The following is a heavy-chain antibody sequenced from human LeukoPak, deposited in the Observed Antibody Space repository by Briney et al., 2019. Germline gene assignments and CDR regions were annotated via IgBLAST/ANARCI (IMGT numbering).Heavy chain of an antibody. J-gene: IGHJ6*03. CDR3: ARGRRPRENYYYYYMDV. Sequence: ASVKVSCKASGYTLTSYDINWVRQATGQGLEWMGWMNPNSGNTGYAQKFQGRVTMTRNTSISTAYMELSSLRSEDTAVYYCARGRRPRENYYYYYMDVWGKGTTVTVSS. V-gene: IGHV1-8*01. CDR2: MNPNSGNT. D-gene: IGHD1-26*01. CDR1: GYTLTSYD.